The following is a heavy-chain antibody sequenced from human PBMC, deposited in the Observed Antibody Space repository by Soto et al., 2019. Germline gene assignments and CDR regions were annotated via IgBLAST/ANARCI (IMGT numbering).Heavy chain of an antibody. J-gene: IGHJ6*02. Sequence: SETLSLTCAVYGGSFSGYYWSWIRQPPGKGLEWIGEINHSGSTNYNPSLKSRVTISVDTSKNQFSLKLSSVTAADTAVYYCAALTMVRGAGSYYYYYGMDVWGQGTTVTVSS. CDR3: AALTMVRGAGSYYYYYGMDV. CDR1: GGSFSGYY. CDR2: INHSGST. D-gene: IGHD3-10*01. V-gene: IGHV4-34*01.